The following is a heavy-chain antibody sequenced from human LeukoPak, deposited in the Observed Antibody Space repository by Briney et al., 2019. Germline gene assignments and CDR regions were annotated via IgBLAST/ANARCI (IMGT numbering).Heavy chain of an antibody. V-gene: IGHV3-11*01. CDR3: ARDLNIKYGSDWYDAFDF. D-gene: IGHD6-19*01. CDR2: ISSSGSTI. Sequence: PGGSLRLSCAASGFTFSDYYMSWIRQAPGKGLEWVSYISSSGSTIYYADSVKGRFTISRDNAKNSLYLQMNSLRAEDTAVYYCARDLNIKYGSDWYDAFDFWGHGTMVIVSS. J-gene: IGHJ3*01. CDR1: GFTFSDYY.